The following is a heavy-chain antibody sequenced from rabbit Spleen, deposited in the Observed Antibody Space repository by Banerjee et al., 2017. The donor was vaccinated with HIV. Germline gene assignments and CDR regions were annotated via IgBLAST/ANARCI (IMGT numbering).Heavy chain of an antibody. CDR2: INSYTGKS. Sequence: QEQLVESGGGLVQPEGSLTLTCTASGFSFSNSYYMCWVRQAPGKGLEWIACINSYTGKSVYANWAKGPFTISKTSSTTVTLQMTSLTVADTATYFCARGSATMTMVITGYYLNLWGQGTLVTVS. CDR1: GFSFSNSYY. V-gene: IGHV1S45*01. J-gene: IGHJ4*01. CDR3: ARGSATMTMVITGYYLNL. D-gene: IGHD2-1*01.